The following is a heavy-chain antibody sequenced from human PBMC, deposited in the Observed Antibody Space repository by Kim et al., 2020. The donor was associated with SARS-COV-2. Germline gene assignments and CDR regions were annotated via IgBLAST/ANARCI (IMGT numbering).Heavy chain of an antibody. CDR3: ARVPFGDVAAYYFGL. CDR2: ISSSGSSV. Sequence: GGSLRLSCAASGFTFSDYYMTWIRQAPGKGLEWVSYISSSGSSVNYADSVKGGFTISRDNAKNSLHLQMSSLSAEDTVRYYCARVPFGDVAAYYFGLWG. CDR1: GFTFSDYY. J-gene: IGHJ4*01. V-gene: IGHV3-11*01. D-gene: IGHD2-15*01.